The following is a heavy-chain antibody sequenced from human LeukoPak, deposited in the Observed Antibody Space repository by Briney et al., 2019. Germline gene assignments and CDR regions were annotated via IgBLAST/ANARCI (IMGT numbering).Heavy chain of an antibody. J-gene: IGHJ6*03. CDR3: ARVIRAAMVSYYYYYMDV. V-gene: IGHV4-34*01. Sequence: SETLSLTCAVYGGSFSGYYWSWIRQPPGKGLEWIGEINHSGSTNYNPSLKSRVTISVDTSKNQFSLKLSSVTAADTAVYYCARVIRAAMVSYYYYYMDVWGKGTTVTVSS. CDR2: INHSGST. CDR1: GGSFSGYY. D-gene: IGHD5-18*01.